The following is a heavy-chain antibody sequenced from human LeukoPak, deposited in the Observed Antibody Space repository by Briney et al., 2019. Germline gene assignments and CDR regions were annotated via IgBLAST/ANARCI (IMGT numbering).Heavy chain of an antibody. Sequence: PSETLSLTCTVSGGSISSYYWSWIRQLPGEGLEWIGYIHYSGSTYYNPSLKSRITISVDTSKKQFSLKLSSVTAADTAVYYCARVGVAAKSSRYFDSWGQGTLVAVSS. CDR1: GGSISSYY. CDR3: ARVGVAAKSSRYFDS. J-gene: IGHJ4*02. CDR2: IHYSGST. V-gene: IGHV4-59*06. D-gene: IGHD2-15*01.